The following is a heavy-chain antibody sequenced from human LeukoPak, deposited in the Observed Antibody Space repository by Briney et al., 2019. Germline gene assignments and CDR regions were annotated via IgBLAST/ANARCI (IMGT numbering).Heavy chain of an antibody. CDR3: ARGGYSSSWDPLN. J-gene: IGHJ4*02. D-gene: IGHD6-13*01. CDR2: IYTSGST. CDR1: GGSIISYY. Sequence: SETLSLTCTVSGGSIISYYWSWIRQPAGKGLEWIGRIYTSGSTNYNPSLKSRVTISVDKSKNQFSLKLSSVTAADTAVYYCARGGYSSSWDPLNWGQGTLVTVSS. V-gene: IGHV4-4*07.